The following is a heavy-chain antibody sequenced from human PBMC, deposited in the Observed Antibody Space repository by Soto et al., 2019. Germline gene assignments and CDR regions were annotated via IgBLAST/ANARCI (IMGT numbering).Heavy chain of an antibody. V-gene: IGHV4-34*01. D-gene: IGHD2-8*01. J-gene: IGHJ5*02. Sequence: SETLSLTCAVYGGSFSGYYWSWIRQPPGKGLEWIGEINHSGSTNYNPSLKSRVTISVDTSKNQFSLKLSSVTAADTAVYYCARRYCSNGVCYISKYNWFDPWRQGTLVTV. CDR3: ARRYCSNGVCYISKYNWFDP. CDR2: INHSGST. CDR1: GGSFSGYY.